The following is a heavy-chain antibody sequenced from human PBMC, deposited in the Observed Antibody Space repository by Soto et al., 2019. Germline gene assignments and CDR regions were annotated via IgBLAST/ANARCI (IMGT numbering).Heavy chain of an antibody. CDR1: GFAVSSKY. J-gene: IGHJ4*02. Sequence: EVQLVESGGGLIQPGGSLRLSCAASGFAVSSKYMTWVRQDPGKGLEWVSVIYGGGTTYYADSVKGRFTISRDTSKNTLYLQMNSLRAEDTAVYYCVKTTGWPGFDFWGQGTLVTVSS. CDR2: IYGGGTT. CDR3: VKTTGWPGFDF. V-gene: IGHV3-53*01. D-gene: IGHD6-19*01.